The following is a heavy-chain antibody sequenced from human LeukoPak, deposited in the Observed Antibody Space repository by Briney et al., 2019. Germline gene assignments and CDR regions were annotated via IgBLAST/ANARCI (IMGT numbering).Heavy chain of an antibody. D-gene: IGHD4-17*01. CDR1: GGSISSSSYY. V-gene: IGHV4-39*01. CDR2: IYYSGST. Sequence: PSETLSLTCTVSGGSISSSSYYWGWIHQPPGKGLEWIGSIYYSGSTYYNPSLKSRVTISVDTSKNQFSLKLSSVTAADTAVYYCARNDYGLNWFDPWGQGTLVTVSS. J-gene: IGHJ5*02. CDR3: ARNDYGLNWFDP.